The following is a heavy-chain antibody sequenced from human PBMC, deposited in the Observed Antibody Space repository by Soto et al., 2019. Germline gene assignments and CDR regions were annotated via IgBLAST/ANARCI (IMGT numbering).Heavy chain of an antibody. CDR2: IYWDDDK. Sequence: TLSLTCTVSVSGGSISSGDYYWSWIRQPPGRALEWLALIYWDDDKRYSPSLKSRLTITKDTSKNQVVLTMANMDPVDTATYYCAHIAYAWVLGGFDYWGQGTLVTVSS. CDR1: GGSISSGDYY. J-gene: IGHJ4*02. CDR3: AHIAYAWVLGGFDY. D-gene: IGHD3-16*01. V-gene: IGHV2-5*08.